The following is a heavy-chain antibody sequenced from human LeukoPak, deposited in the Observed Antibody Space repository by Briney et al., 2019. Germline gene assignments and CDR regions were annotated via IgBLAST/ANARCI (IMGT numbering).Heavy chain of an antibody. CDR3: ARVNTEGSADY. V-gene: IGHV4-59*01. CDR1: GGSISSYH. J-gene: IGHJ4*02. D-gene: IGHD6-19*01. CDR2: IYYSGST. Sequence: PSETLSLTCTVSGGSISSYHWSWIRQPPGKGLEWIGYIYYSGSTNYNPSLKSRVTISVDTSKNQFSLKLTSVTAADTAVYYCARVNTEGSADYWGQGTLVTVSS.